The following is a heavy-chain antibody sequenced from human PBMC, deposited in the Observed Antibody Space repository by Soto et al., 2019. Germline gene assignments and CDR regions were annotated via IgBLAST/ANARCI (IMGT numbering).Heavy chain of an antibody. CDR3: ARLPSNYYYYYMDV. D-gene: IGHD4-4*01. J-gene: IGHJ6*03. CDR2: IYYSGST. Sequence: SETLSLTCTVSGGSISSYYWSWIRQPPGKGLEWIGYIYYSGSTNYNPSLKSRVTISVDTSKNQFSLKLSSVTAADTAVYYCARLPSNYYYYYMDVWGKGTTVTVSS. V-gene: IGHV4-59*08. CDR1: GGSISSYY.